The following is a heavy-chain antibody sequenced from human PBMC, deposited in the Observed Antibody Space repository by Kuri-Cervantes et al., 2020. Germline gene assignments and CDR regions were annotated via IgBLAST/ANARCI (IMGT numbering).Heavy chain of an antibody. D-gene: IGHD3-22*01. V-gene: IGHV1-69*06. CDR1: GGTFSSYA. J-gene: IGHJ3*02. CDR2: ITPIFGTA. Sequence: SVKISCKASGGTFSSYAISWVRQAPGQGLEWMGGITPIFGTANYAQKFQGRVTITADKSTSTAYMELSSLRSEDTAVYYCARDGDMYYYDSSGYYYEVGAFDIWGQGTMVTVSS. CDR3: ARDGDMYYYDSSGYYYEVGAFDI.